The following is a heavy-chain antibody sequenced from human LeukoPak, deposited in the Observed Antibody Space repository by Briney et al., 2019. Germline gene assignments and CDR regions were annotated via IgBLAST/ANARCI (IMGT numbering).Heavy chain of an antibody. D-gene: IGHD4-17*01. J-gene: IGHJ4*02. Sequence: GGSLRLSCAATGCTFSTYAMNWVRQAPGKGLEWFSGISGSGLGTYYTDSVKGRFTISRDNSKNTLYLQMNSLTAEDTAVYYCAKDYGDRRPYYFNYWGQGTLVTVSS. V-gene: IGHV3-23*01. CDR3: AKDYGDRRPYYFNY. CDR1: GCTFSTYA. CDR2: ISGSGLGT.